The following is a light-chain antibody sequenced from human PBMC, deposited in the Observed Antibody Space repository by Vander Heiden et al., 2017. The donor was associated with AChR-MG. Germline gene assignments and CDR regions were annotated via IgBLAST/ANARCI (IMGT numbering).Light chain of an antibody. Sequence: QSVLPQPPSTSGTPGQRVTISCSGSSSNIGSNFVYWYQQLPGTAPNLLIYSNNQRPSGVPDRFSGSKSGTSASLAISGLRSEDEADYYCAAWDYSLSGYVIFGGGTKLTVL. CDR3: AAWDYSLSGYVI. J-gene: IGLJ2*01. V-gene: IGLV1-47*02. CDR2: SNN. CDR1: SSNIGSNF.